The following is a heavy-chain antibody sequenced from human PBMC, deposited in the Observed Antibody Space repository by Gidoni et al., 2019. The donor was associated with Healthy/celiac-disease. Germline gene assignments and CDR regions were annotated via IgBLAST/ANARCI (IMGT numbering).Heavy chain of an antibody. Sequence: QVQLVESGGGVVQPGRSLRLSCAASGFTFSSYAMHWVRQAPGKGLEWVAVISYDGSNKYYADSVKGRFTISRDNSKNTLYLQMNSLRAEDTAVYYCARGSDIVLILYYYGMDVWGQGTTVTVSS. V-gene: IGHV3-30*04. CDR3: ARGSDIVLILYYYGMDV. CDR2: ISYDGSNK. J-gene: IGHJ6*02. D-gene: IGHD2-8*01. CDR1: GFTFSSYA.